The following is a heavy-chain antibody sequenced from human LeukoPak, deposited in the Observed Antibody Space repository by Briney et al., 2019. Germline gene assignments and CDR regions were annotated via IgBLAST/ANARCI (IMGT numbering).Heavy chain of an antibody. V-gene: IGHV3-64*01. CDR3: ASSPPTGTTWYFDL. D-gene: IGHD1-7*01. Sequence: GGSLRLSCAASGFTFSNYVMHWVRQAPGKGLEYVSAITSNGHTTYYGNSVKGRFTISRDNSKNTLYLQMGSLRAEDMAVYYCASSPPTGTTWYFDLWGRGTLVTVSS. CDR2: ITSNGHTT. J-gene: IGHJ2*01. CDR1: GFTFSNYV.